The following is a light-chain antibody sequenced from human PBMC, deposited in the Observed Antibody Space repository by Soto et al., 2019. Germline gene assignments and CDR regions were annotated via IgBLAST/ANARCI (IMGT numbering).Light chain of an antibody. Sequence: DIQMTQSPSSLSASVGDRVTITCRASQTITNYLNWYRQKPGKAPNVLIYGASNLQSGVPSRFSGSGSGTDFTLTINSLQPEDFATYYCQQSYSDPYTFGQGTNLEIK. CDR3: QQSYSDPYT. CDR1: QTITNY. J-gene: IGKJ2*01. V-gene: IGKV1-39*01. CDR2: GAS.